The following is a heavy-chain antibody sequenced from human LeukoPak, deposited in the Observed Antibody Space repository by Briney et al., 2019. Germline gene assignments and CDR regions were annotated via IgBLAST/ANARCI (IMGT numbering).Heavy chain of an antibody. CDR3: ATTVAGYPNDYLDF. V-gene: IGHV3-7*01. Sequence: GGSLRLSCAVSGFTFSSNWMSWVRQAPGKGLERVAHMNQDGSANYYVDSVRGRFTITRDNAKNSLFLQMNSLRAEDSAVYYCATTVAGYPNDYLDFWGRGTLVTVSS. CDR1: GFTFSSNW. CDR2: MNQDGSAN. D-gene: IGHD6-19*01. J-gene: IGHJ4*02.